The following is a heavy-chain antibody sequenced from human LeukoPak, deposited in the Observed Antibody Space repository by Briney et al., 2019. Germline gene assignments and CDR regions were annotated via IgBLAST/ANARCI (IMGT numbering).Heavy chain of an antibody. Sequence: PGGSLRLSCAASGFTFSSYGMHWVRQAPGKGLEWVAFIRYDGSNKYYADSVKGRFTISRDNSKNTLYLQMNSLRAEDTAEYYCAKAAFKCSSTSCYSWLGHYYYYMDVWGKGTTVTVSS. D-gene: IGHD2-2*02. V-gene: IGHV3-30*02. CDR1: GFTFSSYG. CDR2: IRYDGSNK. CDR3: AKAAFKCSSTSCYSWLGHYYYYMDV. J-gene: IGHJ6*03.